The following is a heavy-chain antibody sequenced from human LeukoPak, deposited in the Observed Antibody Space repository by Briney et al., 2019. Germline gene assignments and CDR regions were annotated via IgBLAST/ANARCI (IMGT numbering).Heavy chain of an antibody. Sequence: GGSLRLSCAASGFTFSSYELSWVRQAPGKGLEWVSYISSRGDTIYYADSVKGRFTISRDNSKNSLYLQMNSLRTEDTALYYCAKVLGYYDSSGYYQEGGFDYWGQGTLVTVSS. V-gene: IGHV3-48*03. CDR1: GFTFSSYE. CDR2: ISSRGDTI. D-gene: IGHD3-22*01. CDR3: AKVLGYYDSSGYYQEGGFDY. J-gene: IGHJ4*02.